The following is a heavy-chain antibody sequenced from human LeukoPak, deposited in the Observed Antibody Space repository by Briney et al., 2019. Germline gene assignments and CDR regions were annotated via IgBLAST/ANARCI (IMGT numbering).Heavy chain of an antibody. CDR2: IYYSGST. Sequence: PSETLSLTCTVSGGSISSYYWSWIRQPPGKGLEWIGYIYYSGSTNYNPSLKSRVTISVDTSKNQFSLKLSSVPAADTGVYYCARAHYDSSGYGNWFDPWGQGTLVTVSS. CDR3: ARAHYDSSGYGNWFDP. CDR1: GGSISSYY. V-gene: IGHV4-59*01. J-gene: IGHJ5*02. D-gene: IGHD3-22*01.